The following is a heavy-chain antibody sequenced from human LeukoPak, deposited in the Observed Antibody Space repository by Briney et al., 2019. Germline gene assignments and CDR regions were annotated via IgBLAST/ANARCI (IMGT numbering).Heavy chain of an antibody. CDR1: AFAFSSYY. CDR3: ARDDSGPQAFDL. CDR2: VNPDGSNT. Sequence: GGSLRLSCEASAFAFSSYYMHWVRQAPGEGLVWVSYVNPDGSNTNYADSVKGRFTISRDNAKNTLYLQMNGLRAEDTAMYYCARDDSGPQAFDLWGQGTMVTVSS. D-gene: IGHD6-25*01. V-gene: IGHV3-74*01. J-gene: IGHJ3*01.